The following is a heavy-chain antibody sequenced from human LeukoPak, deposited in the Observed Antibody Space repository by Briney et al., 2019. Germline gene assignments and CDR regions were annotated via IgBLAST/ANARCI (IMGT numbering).Heavy chain of an antibody. D-gene: IGHD3-22*01. CDR2: IIPIIGIA. Sequence: ASVKVSCKASGGTFSSYAISWVRQAPGQGLEWMGRIIPIIGIANYAQKFQGRVTITADKSTSTAYMELGSLRSEDTAVYYCASDPDYYDSSGLLFWGQGTLVTVSS. CDR1: GGTFSSYA. V-gene: IGHV1-69*04. J-gene: IGHJ4*02. CDR3: ASDPDYYDSSGLLF.